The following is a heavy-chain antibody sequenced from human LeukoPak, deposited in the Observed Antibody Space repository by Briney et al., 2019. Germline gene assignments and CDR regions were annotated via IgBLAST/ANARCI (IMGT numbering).Heavy chain of an antibody. CDR3: ARDGLNTMVRGKIHYNYMDV. V-gene: IGHV4-59*12. J-gene: IGHJ6*03. D-gene: IGHD3-10*01. CDR1: GGSISSYY. Sequence: PSETLSLTCTVAGGSISSYYWSCFRQPPGEGLGWIWSIFYSGATTNNTSFKSRLTISVETSRNQFSLKLRSVTSAATAAYNCARDGLNTMVRGKIHYNYMDVWGKGTKVSISS. CDR2: IFYSGAT.